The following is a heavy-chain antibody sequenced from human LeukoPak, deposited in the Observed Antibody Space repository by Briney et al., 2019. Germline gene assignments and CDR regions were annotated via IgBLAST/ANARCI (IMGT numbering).Heavy chain of an antibody. V-gene: IGHV3-15*01. CDR2: IKSKADGETT. CDR3: TTPPGYYDTSPLDY. Sequence: PGGSLRLSCAASGFTFRNAWMTWVRQTPGEGLEWVCHIKSKADGETTDYAAPVKDRFTISRDDSENTVYLQMSSLKSEDTAVYYCTTPPGYYDTSPLDYWGQGTLVTVSS. D-gene: IGHD3-22*01. J-gene: IGHJ4*02. CDR1: GFTFRNAW.